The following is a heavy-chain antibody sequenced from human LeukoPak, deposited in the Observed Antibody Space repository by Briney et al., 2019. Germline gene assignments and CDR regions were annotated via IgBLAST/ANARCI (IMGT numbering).Heavy chain of an antibody. D-gene: IGHD5-24*01. J-gene: IGHJ4*02. CDR3: ANGDGSFDN. Sequence: ASVKVSCKASGYTFTSHAMNWVRQAPGQGLEWMGWINTNTGNPTYAQGFAGRFVFSLDSSVTTAYLQISSLKAEDTATYYCANGDGSFDNWGQGTLVTVSS. CDR1: GYTFTSHA. CDR2: INTNTGNP. V-gene: IGHV7-4-1*02.